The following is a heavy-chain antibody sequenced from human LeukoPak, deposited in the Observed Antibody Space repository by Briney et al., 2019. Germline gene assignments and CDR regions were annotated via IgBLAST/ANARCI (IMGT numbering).Heavy chain of an antibody. CDR3: AKIPPITMIGIDYFDY. Sequence: GGSLRLSCAASGFTFSSYAMSWVRQAPGKGLEWVSAISGSGGSTYYADSVKGRFTISRDNSKNTLYLQMNSLRAEDTAVYYCAKIPPITMIGIDYFDYWGQGTLVTVSS. V-gene: IGHV3-23*01. D-gene: IGHD3-22*01. CDR1: GFTFSSYA. J-gene: IGHJ4*02. CDR2: ISGSGGST.